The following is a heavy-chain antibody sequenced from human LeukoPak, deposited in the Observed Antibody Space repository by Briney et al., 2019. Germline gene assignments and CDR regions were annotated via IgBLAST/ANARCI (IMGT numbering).Heavy chain of an antibody. CDR3: ARSATVTTIDY. V-gene: IGHV5-51*01. CDR2: IYPGDSDT. J-gene: IGHJ4*02. CDR1: GYRFTSYW. D-gene: IGHD4-17*01. Sequence: GEPLKISCKGSGYRFTSYWIGWVRQMPGKGLEWMGIIYPGDSDTRYSPSFQGQVIISADKSISTAYLQWSSLKASDTAMYYCARSATVTTIDYWGQGTLVTVSS.